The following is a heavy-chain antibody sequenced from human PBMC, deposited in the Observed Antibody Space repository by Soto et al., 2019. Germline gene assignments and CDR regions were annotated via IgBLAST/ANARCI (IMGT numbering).Heavy chain of an antibody. D-gene: IGHD1-26*01. CDR1: GGSISSSSYY. J-gene: IGHJ4*02. V-gene: IGHV4-39*01. CDR3: ASLGGSYAVPQFDY. Sequence: SETLSLTCTVSGGSISSSSYYWGWIRQPPGKGLEWIGSIYYSGSTYYNPSLKSRVTISVDTSKNQFSLKLSSVTAADTAVYYCASLGGSYAVPQFDYWGQGTLVTVSS. CDR2: IYYSGST.